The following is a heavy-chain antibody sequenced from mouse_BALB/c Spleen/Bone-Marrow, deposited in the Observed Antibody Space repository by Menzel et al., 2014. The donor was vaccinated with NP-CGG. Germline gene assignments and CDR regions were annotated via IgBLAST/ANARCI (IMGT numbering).Heavy chain of an antibody. Sequence: EVQLQESRGGLVQPGGSLKLSYAASGFDFSRYWMSWVRQAPGKGLEWIGEINPDSSTINYTPSLKDKFIISRDNAKNTLYLQMSKVRSEDTALYYCARDWDVGFAYWGQGTLVTVSA. CDR2: INPDSSTI. D-gene: IGHD4-1*01. CDR3: ARDWDVGFAY. J-gene: IGHJ3*01. CDR1: GFDFSRYW. V-gene: IGHV4-1*02.